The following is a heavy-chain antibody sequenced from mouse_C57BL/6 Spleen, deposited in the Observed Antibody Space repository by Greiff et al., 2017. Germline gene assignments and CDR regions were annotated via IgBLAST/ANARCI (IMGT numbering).Heavy chain of an antibody. CDR1: GFTFSSYG. V-gene: IGHV5-6*01. J-gene: IGHJ3*01. D-gene: IGHD1-1*01. CDR2: ISSGGSYT. CDR3: AREDYGSLAWFAY. Sequence: EVMLVESGGDLVKPGGSLKLSCAASGFTFSSYGMSWVRQTPDKRLEWVATISSGGSYTYYPDSVKGRFTISRDNAKNTLYLQMSSLKSEDTAMYYCAREDYGSLAWFAYWGQGTLVTVSA.